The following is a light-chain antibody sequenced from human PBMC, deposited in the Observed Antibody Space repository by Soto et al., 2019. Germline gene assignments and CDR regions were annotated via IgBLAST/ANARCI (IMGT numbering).Light chain of an antibody. J-gene: IGLJ2*01. V-gene: IGLV2-11*01. CDR2: DVS. Sequence: QSALTQPRSVSGSPGQSVTLSCTGTRTDVGGYNYVSWYQQHPGKAPKLIIYDVSQRPSGVPDRFSGSKSGNTASLTISGLQAEYEADYYCCSYAGSSLVVFGGGTKLTVL. CDR1: RTDVGGYNY. CDR3: CSYAGSSLVV.